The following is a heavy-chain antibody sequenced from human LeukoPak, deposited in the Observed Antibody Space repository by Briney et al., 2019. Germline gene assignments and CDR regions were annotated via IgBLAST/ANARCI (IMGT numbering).Heavy chain of an antibody. J-gene: IGHJ4*02. D-gene: IGHD6-6*01. V-gene: IGHV3-9*01. Sequence: GGSLRLSCAASGFTFDDYAMHWVRQAPGKGLEGVSGISWNSGSIGYADSVKGRFTISRDNAKNSLYLQMNSLRAEDTALYYCAKGNIYSSSLMGAIDYWGQGTLVTVSS. CDR1: GFTFDDYA. CDR3: AKGNIYSSSLMGAIDY. CDR2: ISWNSGSI.